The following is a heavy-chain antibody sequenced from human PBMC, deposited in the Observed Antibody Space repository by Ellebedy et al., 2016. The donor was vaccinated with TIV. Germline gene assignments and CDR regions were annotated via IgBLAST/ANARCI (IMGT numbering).Heavy chain of an antibody. CDR2: VTHTGGT. D-gene: IGHD6-19*01. CDR3: ARGFPAAWELAGA. J-gene: IGHJ4*02. Sequence: SETLFLTXAVSGAPSGNYFWSWIRQPPGKGLEWIGEVTHTGGTNYNPSLESRVTMSLDTSENQFSLKLNSVNVADTAVYYCARGFPAAWELAGAWGQGTLVTVS. CDR1: GAPSGNYF. V-gene: IGHV4-34*01.